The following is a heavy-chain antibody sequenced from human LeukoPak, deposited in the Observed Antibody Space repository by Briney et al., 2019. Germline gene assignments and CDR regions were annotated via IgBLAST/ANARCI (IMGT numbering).Heavy chain of an antibody. Sequence: GGSVKVSCKASGYTFTSYGISWVRQAPGQGLEWMGWISSYNGNTNYAQKLQGRVTMTTDTSTSTAYMELRSLRSDDTAVYYCARDLGHRSSWVGYFQHWGQGTLVTVSS. D-gene: IGHD6-13*01. CDR3: ARDLGHRSSWVGYFQH. V-gene: IGHV1-18*04. CDR2: ISSYNGNT. J-gene: IGHJ1*01. CDR1: GYTFTSYG.